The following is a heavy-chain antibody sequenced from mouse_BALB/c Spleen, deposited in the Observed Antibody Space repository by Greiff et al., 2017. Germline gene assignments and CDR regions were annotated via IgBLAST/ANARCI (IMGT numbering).Heavy chain of an antibody. CDR3: ARAGTGYAMDY. CDR2: IWAGGST. V-gene: IGHV2-9*02. J-gene: IGHJ4*01. CDR1: GFSLTSYG. Sequence: VQGVESGPGLVAPSQSLSITCTVSGFSLTSYGVHWVRQPPGKGLEWLGVIWAGGSTNYNSALMSRLSISKDNSKSQVFLKMNSLQTDDTAMYYCARAGTGYAMDYWGQGTSVTVSS. D-gene: IGHD4-1*01.